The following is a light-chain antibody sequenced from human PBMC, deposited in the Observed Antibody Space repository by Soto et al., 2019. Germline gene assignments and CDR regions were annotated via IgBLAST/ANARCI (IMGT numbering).Light chain of an antibody. CDR2: DND. CDR1: SSNIGSNY. Sequence: QSVLTQPPSVSAAPGQKVTISCSGSSSNIGSNYVSWYQQLPGTAPKLLIYDNDKRPSGTPDRFSGSKTGTSATLAITGVQTGDEADYHCSTGDTSLSGWVFGGGTKLTVL. CDR3: STGDTSLSGWV. J-gene: IGLJ3*02. V-gene: IGLV1-51*01.